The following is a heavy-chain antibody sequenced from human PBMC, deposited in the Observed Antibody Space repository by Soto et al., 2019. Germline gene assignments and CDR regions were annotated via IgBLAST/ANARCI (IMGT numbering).Heavy chain of an antibody. D-gene: IGHD3-10*01. CDR2: MNPDSGDT. CDR3: AGSGFGSNVNFDD. Sequence: QVQLVQSGAEVKEPGASVRVSCKASGYSFTNYDINWVRQATGQGLEWMGWMNPDSGDTDYVHKFRGRVTMTRDTSISNAQMELSGLGSEDTAVYYCAGSGFGSNVNFDDWGQGTLVTVSS. J-gene: IGHJ4*02. V-gene: IGHV1-8*01. CDR1: GYSFTNYD.